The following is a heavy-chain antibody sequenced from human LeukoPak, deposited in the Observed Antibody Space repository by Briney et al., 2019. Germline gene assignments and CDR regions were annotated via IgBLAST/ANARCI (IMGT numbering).Heavy chain of an antibody. J-gene: IGHJ4*02. V-gene: IGHV3-30*04. CDR1: GFTFSSYA. Sequence: GGSLRLSCAASGFTFSSYAMHWVRQAPGKGLEWVAVISYDGSNKYYADSVKGRFTISRDNSKNTLYLQMNSLRAEDTAVYYCARDAVDRVDSSGYYPHYWGQGTLVTVSS. CDR3: ARDAVDRVDSSGYYPHY. CDR2: ISYDGSNK. D-gene: IGHD3-22*01.